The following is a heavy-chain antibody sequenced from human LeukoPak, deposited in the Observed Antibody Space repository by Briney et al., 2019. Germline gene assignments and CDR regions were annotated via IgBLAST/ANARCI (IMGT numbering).Heavy chain of an antibody. CDR1: GYTFTGYY. D-gene: IGHD6-19*01. CDR2: INPNSGGS. J-gene: IGHJ3*02. Sequence: ASVKVSCKGSGYTFTGYYMHWVRQAPGQGLEWMGWINPNSGGSNYAQKFQGRVTMTRDTSISTAYMELSRLRSDDTAMYYCARPGIAVAGTEIWGQGTMVTVSS. CDR3: ARPGIAVAGTEI. V-gene: IGHV1-2*02.